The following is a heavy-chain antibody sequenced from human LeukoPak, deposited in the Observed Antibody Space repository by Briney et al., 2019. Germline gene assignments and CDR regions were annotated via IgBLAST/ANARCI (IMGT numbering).Heavy chain of an antibody. CDR2: IYSGGST. J-gene: IGHJ4*02. CDR1: GFTVSSNY. CDR3: ARAAYGSGRPFDY. D-gene: IGHD3-10*01. V-gene: IGHV3-53*01. Sequence: GGSLRLSCAASGFTVSSNYMSWVRQAPGKGLEWVSVIYSGGSTYYADSVKGRFTISRDNSKNTLYLQMNSLRAEDTAVYYCARAAYGSGRPFDYWGQGTLVTVSS.